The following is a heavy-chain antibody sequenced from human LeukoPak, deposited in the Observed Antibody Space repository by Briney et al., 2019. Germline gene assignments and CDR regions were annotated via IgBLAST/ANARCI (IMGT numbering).Heavy chain of an antibody. D-gene: IGHD1-20*01. CDR2: IISDSSST. Sequence: GGPLRLSGAAFGITLRNYWMHWGPQAPGKGLVWFSRIISDSSSTSYADSVKGRFTISRDNAKNTLYLQMNSLRAEDTAVYCCATRYNWNSQKIGGWHFDLWGRGTLVTVSS. CDR3: ATRYNWNSQKIGGWHFDL. J-gene: IGHJ2*01. V-gene: IGHV3-74*01. CDR1: GITLRNYW.